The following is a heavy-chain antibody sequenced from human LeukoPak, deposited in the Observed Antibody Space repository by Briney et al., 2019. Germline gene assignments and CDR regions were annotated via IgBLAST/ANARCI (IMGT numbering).Heavy chain of an antibody. D-gene: IGHD4-23*01. Sequence: GGSLRLSCAASGFTFSSYAMSWVRQAPGKGLEWVSAISGSGGTTYYADSVKGRFTISRDNSKNTLYLQMNSLRAEDTAVYYCAKQTVAAVYYYGMDVWGQGTTVTVSS. CDR3: AKQTVAAVYYYGMDV. CDR2: ISGSGGTT. CDR1: GFTFSSYA. V-gene: IGHV3-23*01. J-gene: IGHJ6*02.